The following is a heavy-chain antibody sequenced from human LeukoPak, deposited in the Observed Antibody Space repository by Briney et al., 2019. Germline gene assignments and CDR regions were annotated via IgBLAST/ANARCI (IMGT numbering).Heavy chain of an antibody. J-gene: IGHJ6*02. D-gene: IGHD3-9*01. Sequence: GESLKISCKGSGYSFTSYWIAWVRQMPGKGLEWMGIIYSGDSNTKYSPSFQGQVTISADKSSTTAYLQWRSLRASDTAMYYCAGYFYDILTGYYRPGGADYYYFAMDVWGQGTTVTVSS. V-gene: IGHV5-51*03. CDR2: IYSGDSNT. CDR1: GYSFTSYW. CDR3: AGYFYDILTGYYRPGGADYYYFAMDV.